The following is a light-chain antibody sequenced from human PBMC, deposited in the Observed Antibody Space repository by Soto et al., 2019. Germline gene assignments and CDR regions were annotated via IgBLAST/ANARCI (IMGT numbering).Light chain of an antibody. J-gene: IGLJ1*01. V-gene: IGLV2-11*01. CDR1: SSDVGGYKY. CDR3: CSYAGSYTYV. Sequence: QSVLTQPRSVSGSPGQSVTISCTGTSSDVGGYKYVSWFQQHPGKAPKLMIYDVSKRPSGVPDRFSGSKSGSTASLTISGLQAEDEADYYCCSYAGSYTYVFGTGTKGTVL. CDR2: DVS.